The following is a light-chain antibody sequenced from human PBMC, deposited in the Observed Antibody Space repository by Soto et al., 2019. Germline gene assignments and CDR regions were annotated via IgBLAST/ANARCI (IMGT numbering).Light chain of an antibody. CDR3: CSYAGSSTHVV. CDR1: SSDVGSYNL. Sequence: QSVLTQPASVSGSPGQSITISCTGTSSDVGSYNLVSWYQQHPGKAPKLMIYEGSKRPSGVSNRFSGSKSGNTASLTISGPQSEDEADYYCCSYAGSSTHVVFSGGTKLTVL. J-gene: IGLJ2*01. CDR2: EGS. V-gene: IGLV2-23*01.